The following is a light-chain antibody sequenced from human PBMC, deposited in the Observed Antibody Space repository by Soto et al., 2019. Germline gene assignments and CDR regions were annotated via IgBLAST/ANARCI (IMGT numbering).Light chain of an antibody. Sequence: QSVLTQPASVSGSPGQSITISCTGTSSDVGGYNYVSWYQQHPGKAPKLMIYDVSNRPSGVSNRFSGSKSGNTASLTISGLQPEYEADYYCSSYTSSSTLYVFGTGTKVTVL. CDR3: SSYTSSSTLYV. V-gene: IGLV2-14*01. J-gene: IGLJ1*01. CDR1: SSDVGGYNY. CDR2: DVS.